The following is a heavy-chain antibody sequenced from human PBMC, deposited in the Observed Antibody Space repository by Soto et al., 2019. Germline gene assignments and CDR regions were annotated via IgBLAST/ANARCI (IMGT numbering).Heavy chain of an antibody. CDR1: GGYISSYY. CDR3: ARNYGSGSYRNYYYGMDV. D-gene: IGHD3-10*01. V-gene: IGHV4-59*01. CDR2: IYYSGST. Sequence: SETLSLTCSVSGGYISSYYLSWIRQPPGKGLEWIGYIYYSGSTNYNPSLKSRVTISVDTSKNQFSLKLSSVTAAGTAVYYCARNYGSGSYRNYYYGMDVWGQGTTVTVSS. J-gene: IGHJ6*02.